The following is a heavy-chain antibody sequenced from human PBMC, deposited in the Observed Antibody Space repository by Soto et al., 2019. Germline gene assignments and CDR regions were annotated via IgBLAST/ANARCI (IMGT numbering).Heavy chain of an antibody. CDR3: AKASYSNKHQPYYYYYMDV. V-gene: IGHV3-23*01. CDR1: GFTFSSYA. D-gene: IGHD4-4*01. CDR2: ISGSGGST. Sequence: GGSLRLSCAASGFTFSSYAMSWVRQAPGKGLEWVSAISGSGGSTYYADSVKGRFTISRDNSKNTLYLQMNSLRAEDTAVYYCAKASYSNKHQPYYYYYMDVWGKGTTVTVSS. J-gene: IGHJ6*03.